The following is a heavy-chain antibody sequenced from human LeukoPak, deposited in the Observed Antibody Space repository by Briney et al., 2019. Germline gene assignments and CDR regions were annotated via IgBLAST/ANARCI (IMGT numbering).Heavy chain of an antibody. Sequence: PSETLSLTCTVSGGSISSYYWSWIRQPPGKGLEWIGYMHYTGSTNYNPSLKSRVTISVDKSKNQFSLKLSSVTAADTAVYYCARLEVGGSWGQGTLVTVSS. CDR2: MHYTGST. CDR3: ARLEVGGS. J-gene: IGHJ4*02. CDR1: GGSISSYY. D-gene: IGHD2-15*01. V-gene: IGHV4-59*12.